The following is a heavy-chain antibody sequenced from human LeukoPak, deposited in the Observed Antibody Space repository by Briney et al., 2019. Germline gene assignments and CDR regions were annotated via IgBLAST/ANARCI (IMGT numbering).Heavy chain of an antibody. V-gene: IGHV1-2*02. CDR1: GYTFTGYY. CDR3: AARPPPYYYYYMDV. CDR2: INPNSGGT. Sequence: GASVKVSCKASGYTFTGYYMHWVRQAPGQGLEWMGWINPNSGGTNYAQKFQGRVTMTRDTSISTAYMELSRLRSDDTAVYYCAARPPPYYYYYMDVWGKGTTVTVSS. D-gene: IGHD6-6*01. J-gene: IGHJ6*03.